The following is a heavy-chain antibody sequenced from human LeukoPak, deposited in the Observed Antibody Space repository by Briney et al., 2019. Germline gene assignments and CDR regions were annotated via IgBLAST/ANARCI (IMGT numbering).Heavy chain of an antibody. D-gene: IGHD3-10*01. V-gene: IGHV4-59*01. Sequence: SETLSLTCTVSGGSISGYYWSWIRQPPGKRLEWIGYISYTGTTNYNPSLRSRVTISVDMSKNQISLKLNSVTAADTAVYHCASPSGGRYRDDALDIWGQGTMVTVSS. CDR1: GGSISGYY. CDR3: ASPSGGRYRDDALDI. CDR2: ISYTGTT. J-gene: IGHJ3*02.